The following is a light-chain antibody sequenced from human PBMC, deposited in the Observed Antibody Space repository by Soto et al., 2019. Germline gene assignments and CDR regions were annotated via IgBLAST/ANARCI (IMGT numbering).Light chain of an antibody. CDR3: GSYTTRTTLV. J-gene: IGLJ2*01. CDR2: EVS. Sequence: QSVLTQPVSVSGSPGQSITISCTGTSSDVGGYNFVSWYQQHPGQVPKLLIYEVSNRPSGISNRFSGSKSGNTASLTISGLQTEDEADYYCGSYTTRTTLVFGGGTKLTVL. CDR1: SSDVGGYNF. V-gene: IGLV2-14*01.